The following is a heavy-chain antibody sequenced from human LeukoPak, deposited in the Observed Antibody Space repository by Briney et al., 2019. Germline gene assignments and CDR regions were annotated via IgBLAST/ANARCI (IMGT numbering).Heavy chain of an antibody. J-gene: IGHJ4*02. CDR2: ISYDGSNK. CDR3: ARVPTYYDSSGYFDY. D-gene: IGHD3-22*01. V-gene: IGHV3-30*14. CDR1: GFTFSSYA. Sequence: GRTLRLSCAASGFTFSSYAMHWVRQAPGKGLEWVAIISYDGSNKYYADSVKGRFTISRDNSKNTLYLQMNSLRAEDTAVYYCARVPTYYDSSGYFDYWGQGTLVTVSS.